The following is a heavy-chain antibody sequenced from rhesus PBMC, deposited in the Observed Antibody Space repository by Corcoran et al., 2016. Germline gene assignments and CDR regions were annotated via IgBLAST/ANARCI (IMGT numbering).Heavy chain of an antibody. CDR1: GFSITSNS. Sequence: QVQLQASGPGLVKPSEILSLTCAVSGFSITSNSWIWICQPPGKGLDWIWYIYGSSVSTYYNPSLKSRVTISIDTSKNQFSLRLSAVSAADTAVYYCARDNWINPLGNWGQGVLVTVSS. J-gene: IGHJ4*01. CDR3: ARDNWINPLGN. D-gene: IGHD1-26*01. V-gene: IGHV4S7*01. CDR2: IYGSSVST.